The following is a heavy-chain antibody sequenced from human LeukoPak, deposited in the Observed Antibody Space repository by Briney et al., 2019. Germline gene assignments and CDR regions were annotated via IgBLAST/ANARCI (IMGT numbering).Heavy chain of an antibody. Sequence: PGGSLRLSCAASGFTFSSYWMSWVRQAPGKGLEWVANIKQDGSEKYYVDSVKGRFTISRDNAKNSLYLQMNSLRAEDTAVYYCAREGYYDSPHFDYWGQGTLVTVSS. D-gene: IGHD3-22*01. CDR2: IKQDGSEK. CDR3: AREGYYDSPHFDY. CDR1: GFTFSSYW. V-gene: IGHV3-7*03. J-gene: IGHJ4*02.